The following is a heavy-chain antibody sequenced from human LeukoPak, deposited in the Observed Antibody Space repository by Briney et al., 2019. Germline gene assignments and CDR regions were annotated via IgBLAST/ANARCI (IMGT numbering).Heavy chain of an antibody. V-gene: IGHV4-59*08. Sequence: PSGTLSLPCTVSGGSIISYYWSWIRPPPGKGLEWIGYIYYSGSTNYNPSLKSRVTISVDTSKNQFSLKLSSVTAADTAVYYCARQESGYSSYYFDYWGQGTLVTVSS. CDR2: IYYSGST. CDR3: ARQESGYSSYYFDY. CDR1: GGSIISYY. D-gene: IGHD6-6*01. J-gene: IGHJ4*02.